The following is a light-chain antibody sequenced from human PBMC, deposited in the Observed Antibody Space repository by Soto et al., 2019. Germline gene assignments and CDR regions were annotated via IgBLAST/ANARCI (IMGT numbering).Light chain of an antibody. V-gene: IGKV3-15*01. J-gene: IGKJ4*01. CDR3: QQYNNWPPLT. CDR2: GAS. CDR1: QTVSIN. Sequence: EIVMTQSPATLSVSPGERATLSCRASQTVSINLAWYQHKPGQAPRLLIYGASSRATGVPGRFSGSGSGTEFTLTISSLQSEEFAVYYCQQYNNWPPLTFGGGTKVELK.